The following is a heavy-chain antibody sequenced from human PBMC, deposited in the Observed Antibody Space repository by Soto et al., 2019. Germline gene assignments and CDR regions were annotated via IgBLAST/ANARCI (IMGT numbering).Heavy chain of an antibody. CDR2: IWYDGSNK. CDR3: ARGGTAMASYYYYGMDV. D-gene: IGHD5-18*01. V-gene: IGHV3-33*01. J-gene: IGHJ6*02. Sequence: QVQLVESGGGVVQPGRSLRLSCAASGFTFSSYGMHWVRQAPGKGLEWVAVIWYDGSNKYYADSVKGRFTISRDNSKNTLYLQMNSLRSEDTAMYYCARGGTAMASYYYYGMDVWGQGTTVTVSS. CDR1: GFTFSSYG.